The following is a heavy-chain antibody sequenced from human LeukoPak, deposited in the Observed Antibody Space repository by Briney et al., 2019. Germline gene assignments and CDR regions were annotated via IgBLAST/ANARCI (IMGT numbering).Heavy chain of an antibody. Sequence: SETLSLTCTVSGGSISSSSYYWGWIRQPPGKGLECLGSIYYSGSTYYNPSFKSRVTISIDTSQNQFSLKLSSVTAADTAVYYCGKGYYGMDVWGQGTTVIVSS. CDR1: GGSISSSSYY. CDR3: GKGYYGMDV. V-gene: IGHV4-39*01. CDR2: IYYSGST. J-gene: IGHJ6*02.